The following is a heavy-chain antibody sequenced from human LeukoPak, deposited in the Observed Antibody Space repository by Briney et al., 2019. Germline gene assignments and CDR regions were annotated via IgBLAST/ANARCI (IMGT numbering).Heavy chain of an antibody. Sequence: GGSLRLSCAASGFTFSSYAMSWVRQAPGKGPEWVAFTRYDGSYEYYANSVKGRFTISRDNSKNTLYLQMNNLRPEDTAVYYCARDTAWFTAHYYMDVWGKGTTVTVSS. CDR1: GFTFSSYA. J-gene: IGHJ6*03. CDR3: ARDTAWFTAHYYMDV. V-gene: IGHV3-30*02. CDR2: TRYDGSYE. D-gene: IGHD3-10*01.